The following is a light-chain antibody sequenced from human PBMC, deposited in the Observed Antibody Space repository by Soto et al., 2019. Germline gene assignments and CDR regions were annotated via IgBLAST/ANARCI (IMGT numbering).Light chain of an antibody. CDR1: SSNIGAGYD. CDR3: QSYDSSLSALYV. V-gene: IGLV1-40*01. CDR2: GNS. Sequence: QSVLTQPPSVSGAPGQRVTISCTGSSSNIGAGYDVHWYQQLPGTAPKLIIYGNSNRPSGVPDRLSDSKSGTSASLAITGLQAEDEADYYCQSYDSSLSALYVFGTGTKLTVL. J-gene: IGLJ1*01.